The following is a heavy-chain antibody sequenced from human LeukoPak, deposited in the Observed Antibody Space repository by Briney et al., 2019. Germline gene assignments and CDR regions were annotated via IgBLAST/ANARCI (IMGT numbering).Heavy chain of an antibody. CDR2: ISSSSSYI. CDR1: GFTFSSYS. V-gene: IGHV3-21*01. Sequence: GGSLRLSCAASGFTFSSYSMNWVRQAPGKGLEWVSSISSSSSYIYYADSVKGRFTISRDNAKNSLYLQMNSLRAEDTAVYYCAREPISESIYAMDVWGQGTTVTVSS. CDR3: AREPISESIYAMDV. D-gene: IGHD2/OR15-2a*01. J-gene: IGHJ6*02.